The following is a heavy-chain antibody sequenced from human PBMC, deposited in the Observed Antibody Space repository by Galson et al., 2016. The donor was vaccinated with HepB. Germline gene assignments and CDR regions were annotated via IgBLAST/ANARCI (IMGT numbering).Heavy chain of an antibody. CDR3: TTWLSHHFDY. J-gene: IGHJ4*02. V-gene: IGHV3-23*01. CDR1: GFTFRNYA. CDR2: IDGPTPNT. D-gene: IGHD6-19*01. Sequence: SLRLSCAASGFTFRNYALSWARWAPGKGLEWVSHIDGPTPNTHYADSVRGRFSIYRDNSRDTLYLQMDSLTAEDSAIYYCTTWLSHHFDYWGQGTRVTVSS.